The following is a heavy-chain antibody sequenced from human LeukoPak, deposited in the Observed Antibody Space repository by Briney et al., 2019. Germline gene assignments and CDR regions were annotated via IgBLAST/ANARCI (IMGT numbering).Heavy chain of an antibody. J-gene: IGHJ4*02. CDR2: ISYDGSNK. D-gene: IGHD6-19*01. CDR1: GFTFSSYA. CDR3: ARDLGYSSGWGFDY. V-gene: IGHV3-30-3*01. Sequence: PGGSLRLSCAASGFTFSSYAMHWVRQAPGKGVEWVAVISYDGSNKYYADSVKGRFTISRDNSKNTLYLQMNSLRAEVTAVYYCARDLGYSSGWGFDYWGQGTLVTVSS.